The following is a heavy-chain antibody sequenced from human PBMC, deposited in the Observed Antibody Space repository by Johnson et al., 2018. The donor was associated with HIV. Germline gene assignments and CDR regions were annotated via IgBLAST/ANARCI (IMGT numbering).Heavy chain of an antibody. V-gene: IGHV3-7*01. CDR3: ARDGGIGSTREDAFDI. CDR2: IKNDGSEK. J-gene: IGHJ3*02. Sequence: EKLVESGGDLVQPGGSLRLSCGVSGFAFNTYWMSWARQAPGKGLEWVANIKNDGSEKYYVDSVKGRFTISRDNSKNTLYLQMNSLRAEDTAVYYCARDGGIGSTREDAFDIWGQGTMVIVSS. D-gene: IGHD2-2*01. CDR1: GFAFNTYW.